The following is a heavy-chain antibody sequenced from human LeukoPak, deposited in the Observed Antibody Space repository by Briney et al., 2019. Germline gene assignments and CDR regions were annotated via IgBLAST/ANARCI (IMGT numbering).Heavy chain of an antibody. Sequence: PSETLSLTCTVSGGSVSSYYWSWIRQPPGKGLEWIAYMYYSGSTNYNPSLRSRVTISVDTSKNQFSLKLSSVTAADTAVYYCAKGGAYYEFWTGYYRGQTWFDLWGQGTLVTVSS. CDR2: MYYSGST. CDR3: AKGGAYYEFWTGYYRGQTWFDL. V-gene: IGHV4-59*08. D-gene: IGHD3-3*01. J-gene: IGHJ5*02. CDR1: GGSVSSYY.